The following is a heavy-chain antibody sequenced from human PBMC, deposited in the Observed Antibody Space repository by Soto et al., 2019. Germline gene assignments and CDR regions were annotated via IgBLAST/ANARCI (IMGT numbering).Heavy chain of an antibody. CDR2: IYSGGST. D-gene: IGHD3-22*01. CDR1: GFTVSSNY. CDR3: AKRDGYYLDF. J-gene: IGHJ4*02. Sequence: PGGSLRLSCAASGFTVSSNYMSWVRQAPGKGLEWVSVIYSGGSTYYADSVKGRFTISRDNSKNTLYLQMSSLRVEDTAVYYCAKRDGYYLDFWGPGTLVTVSS. V-gene: IGHV3-53*01.